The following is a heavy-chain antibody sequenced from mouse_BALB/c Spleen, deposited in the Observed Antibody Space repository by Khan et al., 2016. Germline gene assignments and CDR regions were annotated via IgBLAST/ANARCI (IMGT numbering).Heavy chain of an antibody. CDR1: GFDFSRYW. J-gene: IGHJ4*01. V-gene: IGHV4-1*02. CDR3: ARRSYCFSMDY. D-gene: IGHD1-1*01. CDR2: INPDSSTI. Sequence: EVKLLESGGGLVQPGGSLKLSCAASGFDFSRYWMSWVRQAPGKGLEWIGEINPDSSTINYMPSLKDKFIISRDNAKNTLYLQMSKVRSDDTALYYCARRSYCFSMDYWGQGTSVTVSS.